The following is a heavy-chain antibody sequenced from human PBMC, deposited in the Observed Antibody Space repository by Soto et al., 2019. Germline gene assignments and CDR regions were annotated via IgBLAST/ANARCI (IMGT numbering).Heavy chain of an antibody. D-gene: IGHD2-2*01. Sequence: SVKVSCKASGGTFSSYAIRWVRQAPGQGVEWMGGIIPIFGTANYAQKFQGRVTITADESTSTAYMELSGLSSEDTAVYYCARSRSCSSTSCYSGHHYYYYGMDVWGQGTTVTVSS. V-gene: IGHV1-69*13. J-gene: IGHJ6*02. CDR3: ARSRSCSSTSCYSGHHYYYYGMDV. CDR2: IIPIFGTA. CDR1: GGTFSSYA.